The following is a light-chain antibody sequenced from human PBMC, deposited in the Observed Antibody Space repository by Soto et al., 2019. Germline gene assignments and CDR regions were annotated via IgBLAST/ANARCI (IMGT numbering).Light chain of an antibody. CDR1: QDISHY. Sequence: DIQMTQSPPSLSASVGDRVTITCQAIQDISHYLNWYQQKPGKAPKVLIHDTSNLEAGVPSTFSGSGSGTVFTFTISSLQPEDVGTYYCQQYENLPFTFGPGTKVDIK. J-gene: IGKJ3*01. CDR2: DTS. V-gene: IGKV1-33*01. CDR3: QQYENLPFT.